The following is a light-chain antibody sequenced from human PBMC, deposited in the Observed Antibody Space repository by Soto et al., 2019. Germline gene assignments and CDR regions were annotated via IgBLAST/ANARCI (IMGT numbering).Light chain of an antibody. V-gene: IGKV1-5*01. CDR1: QNIRNW. J-gene: IGKJ1*01. CDR2: GAS. CDR3: LQDINYPWT. Sequence: DIQMTQSPSTLSASVGDSVTITCRASQNIRNWLAWYQQKPGKAPKALIYGASSLQSGVPPRVSGSGSGTDFTLAISSLQPEDSATYYCLQDINYPWTFGQGTKVDI.